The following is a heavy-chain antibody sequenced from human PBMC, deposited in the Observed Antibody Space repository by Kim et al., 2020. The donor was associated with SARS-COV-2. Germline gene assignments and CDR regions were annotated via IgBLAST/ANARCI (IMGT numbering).Heavy chain of an antibody. V-gene: IGHV3-30*04. D-gene: IGHD2-21*01. CDR1: GFTFSSYA. CDR2: ISYDGSNK. Sequence: GGSLRLSCAASGFTFSSYAMHWVRQAPGKGLEWVAVISYDGSNKYYADSVKGRFTISRDNSKNTLYLQMNSLRAEDTTVYYCARDVVGSGPGHYWGQGTLVTVSS. CDR3: ARDVVGSGPGHY. J-gene: IGHJ4*02.